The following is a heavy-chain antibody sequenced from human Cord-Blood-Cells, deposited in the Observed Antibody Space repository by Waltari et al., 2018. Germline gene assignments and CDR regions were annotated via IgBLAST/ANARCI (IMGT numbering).Heavy chain of an antibody. CDR3: ARLLIVVVPAATIPDDY. J-gene: IGHJ4*02. CDR1: VGSLRSRSLY. D-gene: IGHD2-2*01. Sequence: QLQLQESGPGLVKPSETLSLTCTVSVGSLRSRSLYCGWNRHPPGKGLEWIGSIYDSGSTYYNPSLKSRVTISVDTSKNQFSLKLSSVTAADTAVYYCARLLIVVVPAATIPDDYWGQGTLVTVSS. CDR2: IYDSGST. V-gene: IGHV4-39*01.